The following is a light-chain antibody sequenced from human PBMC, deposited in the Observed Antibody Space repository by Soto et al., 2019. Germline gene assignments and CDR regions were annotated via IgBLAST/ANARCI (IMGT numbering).Light chain of an antibody. CDR3: QQLYSYHVT. V-gene: IGKV1-9*01. CDR2: ATS. Sequence: DIQLTQSPSFLSASIGDTVTITCRASQGFSGYLAWYQQKPGKAPNLLIYATSSLQSGVPSRFSGSGSGTEFILTITSLQPEDFATYYCQQLYSYHVTFGHGTRLEI. J-gene: IGKJ5*01. CDR1: QGFSGY.